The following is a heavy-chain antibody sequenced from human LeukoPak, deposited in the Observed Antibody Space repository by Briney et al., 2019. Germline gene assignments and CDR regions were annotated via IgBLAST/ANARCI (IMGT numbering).Heavy chain of an antibody. CDR2: IYCSGST. J-gene: IGHJ3*02. CDR3: ARQANSDAFDI. D-gene: IGHD1-26*01. V-gene: IGHV4-39*01. CDR1: GGSISSSSYY. Sequence: PSETLSLTCTVSGGSISSSSYYWGWIRQPPGKGLEWIGSIYCSGSTYYNPSLKSRVTISVDTSKNQFSLKLSSVTAADTAVYYCARQANSDAFDIWGQGTMVTVSS.